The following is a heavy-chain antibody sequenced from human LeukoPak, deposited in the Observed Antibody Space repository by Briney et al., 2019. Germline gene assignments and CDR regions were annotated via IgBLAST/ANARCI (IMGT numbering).Heavy chain of an antibody. V-gene: IGHV4-39*07. D-gene: IGHD3-10*01. J-gene: IGHJ5*02. CDR2: IYYSGST. Sequence: SETLSLTCTVSGGSISSSSYYWGWIRQPPGKGLEWIGSIYYSGSTYYNPSLKSRVTISVDTSKNQFSLKLSSVTAADTAVYYCARVFGEAPGYQRQSFDPWGQGTLVTVSS. CDR1: GGSISSSSYY. CDR3: ARVFGEAPGYQRQSFDP.